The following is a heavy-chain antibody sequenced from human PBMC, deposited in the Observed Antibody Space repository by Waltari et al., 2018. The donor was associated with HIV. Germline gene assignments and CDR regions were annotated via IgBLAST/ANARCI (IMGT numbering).Heavy chain of an antibody. CDR2: IKQDGSEK. J-gene: IGHJ2*01. CDR1: GFTFSSYW. CDR3: ARPIAVAAKGDWYFDL. D-gene: IGHD6-19*01. Sequence: GYLRLSCAASGFTFSSYWMSWVRQAPGKGLEWVANIKQDGSEKYYVDSVKGRFTISRDNAKNSLYLQMNSLRAEDTAVYYCARPIAVAAKGDWYFDLWGRGTLVTVSS. V-gene: IGHV3-7*04.